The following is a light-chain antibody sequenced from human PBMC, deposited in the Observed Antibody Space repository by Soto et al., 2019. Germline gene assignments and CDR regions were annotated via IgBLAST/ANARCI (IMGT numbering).Light chain of an antibody. J-gene: IGKJ1*01. CDR1: QSVSSN. CDR2: GAS. Sequence: ELVMTQSPATLSVSPGARASLSCRASQSVSSNLAWYQQKPGQTPRLLIYGASSRATGIPDRFSGSGSGTDLTLTISRLEPEDFEVYDGQQYGSSPRTFGQGTKVDIK. V-gene: IGKV3-20*01. CDR3: QQYGSSPRT.